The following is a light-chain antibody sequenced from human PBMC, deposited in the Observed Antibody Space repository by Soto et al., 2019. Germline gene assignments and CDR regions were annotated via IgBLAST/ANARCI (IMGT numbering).Light chain of an antibody. V-gene: IGKV1-5*03. CDR2: KAS. CDR1: QSISTY. Sequence: DIQMTHSPSTLSASVGDTVTITCRASQSISTYLSWYRQTLGKAPKILIHKASSFESGVPSRLSGSGSGTEFTLTVSSLQPDDFATYYCQQYHSYPFTFGGGTKVEIK. J-gene: IGKJ4*01. CDR3: QQYHSYPFT.